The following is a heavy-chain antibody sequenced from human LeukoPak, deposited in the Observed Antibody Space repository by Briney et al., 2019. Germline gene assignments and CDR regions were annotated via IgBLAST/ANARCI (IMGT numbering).Heavy chain of an antibody. Sequence: GRSLRLSCVASGFSFSTFAMHWVRQAPGKGLEWVAVISSDGNNKYNADSVKGRFTISRDNSKNTLYLQMNSLRAEDTAVYYCSKGQWLVEQTFDYWGQGTLVTVSS. D-gene: IGHD6-19*01. V-gene: IGHV3-30-3*01. CDR2: ISSDGNNK. CDR1: GFSFSTFA. J-gene: IGHJ4*02. CDR3: SKGQWLVEQTFDY.